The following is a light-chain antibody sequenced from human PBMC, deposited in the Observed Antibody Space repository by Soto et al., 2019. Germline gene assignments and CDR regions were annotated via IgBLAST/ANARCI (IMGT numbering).Light chain of an antibody. CDR1: SGDIGDYNY. J-gene: IGLJ1*01. Sequence: QPVLAQPASVSGSHGQSITISCVDTSGDIGDYNYVSWYQQHPGKVPKVIIYDVSNRPSGVSYRFSGTKSGNTASLTVSGLQAEDEADYYCCSYTRSGTLIFGTGTKVTVL. V-gene: IGLV2-14*01. CDR3: CSYTRSGTLI. CDR2: DVS.